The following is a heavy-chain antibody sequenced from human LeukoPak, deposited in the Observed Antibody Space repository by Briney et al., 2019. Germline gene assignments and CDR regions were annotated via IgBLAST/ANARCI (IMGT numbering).Heavy chain of an antibody. CDR2: IHTSGST. CDR1: GGSISSYY. D-gene: IGHD3-22*01. Sequence: SDTLSLTCTVSGGSISSYYWSWIRQPAGKGLEWIGRIHTSGSTNFNPSLKSRVTMSGDTSKNQFSLKLSSVTAAETAVYYCARDTYYYDSSGYNYFDYWGQGTLVTVSS. CDR3: ARDTYYYDSSGYNYFDY. J-gene: IGHJ4*02. V-gene: IGHV4-4*07.